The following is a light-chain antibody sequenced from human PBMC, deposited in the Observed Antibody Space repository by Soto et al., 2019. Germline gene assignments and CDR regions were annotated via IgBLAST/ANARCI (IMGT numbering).Light chain of an antibody. CDR2: GVS. CDR3: SSYTSTNTLV. J-gene: IGLJ2*01. Sequence: QSVLTQPASVSGSPGQSITISCTGTSSDVGDYHYVSWYQQHPGKAPKLIIYGVSNRPSGISNRFSGSKSGNTASLTISGLQAEDEADYYCSSYTSTNTLVFGVGTKLTVL. V-gene: IGLV2-14*01. CDR1: SSDVGDYHY.